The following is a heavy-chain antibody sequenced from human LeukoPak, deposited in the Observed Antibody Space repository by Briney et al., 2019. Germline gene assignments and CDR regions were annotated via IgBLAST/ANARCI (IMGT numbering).Heavy chain of an antibody. D-gene: IGHD3-10*01. J-gene: IGHJ3*02. Sequence: GGSLSLSCAASGFTFSSYAMSWVRQAPGKGLEWVSAISGSGGSTYYADSVKGRFTISRDNSKNTLYLQMNSLRAEDTAVYYCAKDVRVNYYGSGSYPRDAFDIWGQGTMVTVSS. V-gene: IGHV3-23*01. CDR1: GFTFSSYA. CDR2: ISGSGGST. CDR3: AKDVRVNYYGSGSYPRDAFDI.